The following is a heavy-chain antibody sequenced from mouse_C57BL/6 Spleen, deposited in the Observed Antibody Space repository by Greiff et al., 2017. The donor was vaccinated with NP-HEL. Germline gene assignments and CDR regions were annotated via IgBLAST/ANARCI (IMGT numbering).Heavy chain of an antibody. CDR2: ISYDGSN. J-gene: IGHJ2*01. V-gene: IGHV3-6*01. Sequence: EVKLQESGPGLVKPSQSLSLTCSVTGYSITSGYYWNWIRQFPGNKLEWMGYISYDGSNNYNPSLKNRISITRDTSKNQFFLKLNSVTTEDTAKYYCARGGDYKYYFDYWGQGTTLTVSS. CDR1: GYSITSGYY. D-gene: IGHD2-4*01. CDR3: ARGGDYKYYFDY.